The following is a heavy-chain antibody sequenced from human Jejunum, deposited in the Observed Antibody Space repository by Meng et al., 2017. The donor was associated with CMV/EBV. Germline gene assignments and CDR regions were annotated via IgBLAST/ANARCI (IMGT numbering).Heavy chain of an antibody. Sequence: ASGFSFSNYAMSWVRQGPGKGLEWVSTIRGSSGATHYAASVKGRFTISRDNSKNTLYLQMNNLRAEDTALYYCTKSPGDYHYTGDSWGQGTLVTVSS. J-gene: IGHJ4*02. CDR3: TKSPGDYHYTGDS. D-gene: IGHD3-16*02. V-gene: IGHV3-23*01. CDR1: GFSFSNYA. CDR2: IRGSSGAT.